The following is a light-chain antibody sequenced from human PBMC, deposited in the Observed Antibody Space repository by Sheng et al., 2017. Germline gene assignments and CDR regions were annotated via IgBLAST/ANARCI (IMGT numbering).Light chain of an antibody. V-gene: IGLV2-8*01. Sequence: QSALTQPPSASGSPGQSVTISCTGASSDVGTYNYVSWYQQHQGEAPKLMIFEVSKRPSGVPDRFSGSKSGNTASLTVSGLQAEDEADYYCSSYAGSDIWVFGGGTRLTVL. CDR1: SSDVGTYNY. CDR3: SSYAGSDIWV. CDR2: EVS. J-gene: IGLJ2*01.